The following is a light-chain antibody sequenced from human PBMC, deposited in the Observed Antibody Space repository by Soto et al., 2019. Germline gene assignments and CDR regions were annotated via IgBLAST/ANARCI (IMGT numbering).Light chain of an antibody. CDR3: QSYDSSLSGGV. V-gene: IGLV1-40*01. CDR1: SSNIGAGYD. CDR2: GNS. Sequence: QSVLTQPPSVSGAPGQRVTISCTGSSSNIGAGYDVHWYQQLPGTAPKLLIYGNSNRPSGVPDRFSGSKSGTSASLAITGLQVEDEAGYYCQSYDSSLSGGVFGGGTKLTVL. J-gene: IGLJ3*02.